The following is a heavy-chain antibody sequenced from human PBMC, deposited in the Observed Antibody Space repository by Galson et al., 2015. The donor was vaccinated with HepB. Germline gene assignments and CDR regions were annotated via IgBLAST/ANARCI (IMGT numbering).Heavy chain of an antibody. J-gene: IGHJ4*02. Sequence: SCKASGYTFTSYAMYWVRQAPGQRLEWMGWINVGNGNTKYSQKFQGRVTITRDTSASTAYMELSSLRSEDTAVYYCARDKEDYDSSGYGFDYWGQGTLVTVSS. V-gene: IGHV1-3*01. CDR2: INVGNGNT. CDR3: ARDKEDYDSSGYGFDY. CDR1: GYTFTSYA. D-gene: IGHD3-22*01.